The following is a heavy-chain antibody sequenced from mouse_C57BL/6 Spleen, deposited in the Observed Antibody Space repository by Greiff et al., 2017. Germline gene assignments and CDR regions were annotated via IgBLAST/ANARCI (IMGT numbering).Heavy chain of an antibody. Sequence: QVQLQQSGAELVKPGASVKMSCKASGYTFTSYWITWVKQRPGQGLEWIGDIYPGSGSTNYNEKFKSKATLTVDPSSSTAYLQLSSLTSADSAVYYCARGGDYGSNSYYFDYWGQGTTLTVSS. V-gene: IGHV1-55*01. J-gene: IGHJ2*01. D-gene: IGHD1-1*01. CDR1: GYTFTSYW. CDR3: ARGGDYGSNSYYFDY. CDR2: IYPGSGST.